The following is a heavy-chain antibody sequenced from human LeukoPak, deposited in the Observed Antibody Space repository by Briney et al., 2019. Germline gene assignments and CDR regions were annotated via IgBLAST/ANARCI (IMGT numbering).Heavy chain of an antibody. V-gene: IGHV3-11*04. Sequence: GGSLRLSCAASAFTFSDYYMSWIRQAPGGGLEWVSYISSSGSTIYYADSVKGRFTISRDNAKNSLYLQMNRLRAEDTAVYYCAREDGYNSVAMDVWGKGTTVTVSS. D-gene: IGHD5-24*01. CDR3: AREDGYNSVAMDV. CDR1: AFTFSDYY. CDR2: ISSSGSTI. J-gene: IGHJ6*03.